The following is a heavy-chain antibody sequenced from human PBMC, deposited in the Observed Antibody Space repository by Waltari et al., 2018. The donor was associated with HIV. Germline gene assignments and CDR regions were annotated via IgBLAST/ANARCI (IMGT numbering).Heavy chain of an antibody. V-gene: IGHV3-74*01. CDR3: AGQGSSGYYRPGP. Sequence: EVQLVESGGGLVQPGGSLRLSCAASGFTFSSYWMHWVRQAPGKGLVWVSRINGNGSSTSYAYSVKGPFTISRDNAKNALYLQMNSQRAEDTAVYYCAGQGSSGYYRPGPWGQGTLVTVSS. CDR1: GFTFSSYW. CDR2: INGNGSST. J-gene: IGHJ5*02. D-gene: IGHD3-22*01.